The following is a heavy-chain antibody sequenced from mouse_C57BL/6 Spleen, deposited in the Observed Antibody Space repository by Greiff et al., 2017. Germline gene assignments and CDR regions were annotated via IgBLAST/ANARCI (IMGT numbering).Heavy chain of an antibody. CDR1: GYTFTDYN. CDR2: INPNNGGT. J-gene: IGHJ3*01. Sequence: EVQLQQSGPELVKPGASVKIPCKASGYTFTDYNMDWVKQSHGKSLEWIGDINPNNGGTIYNQKFKGKATLTVDKSSSTAYMELRSLTSEDTAGYYCARSEGYLFADWGQGTLVTVSA. CDR3: ARSEGYLFAD. V-gene: IGHV1-18*01. D-gene: IGHD2-3*01.